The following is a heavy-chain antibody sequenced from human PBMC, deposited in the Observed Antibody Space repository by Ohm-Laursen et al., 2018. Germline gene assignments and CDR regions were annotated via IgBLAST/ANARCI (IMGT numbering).Heavy chain of an antibody. CDR3: ARDRAKSYFDY. J-gene: IGHJ4*02. Sequence: SLRLSCAASGFLFSSFGMHWVRQAPGKGLEWLTLISFDETKHYADSVRGRFTISRDNSKNTLYLQMNSLRAEDTAVYYCARDRAKSYFDYWGQGTLVTVSS. CDR2: ISFDETK. CDR1: GFLFSSFG. V-gene: IGHV3-30*03.